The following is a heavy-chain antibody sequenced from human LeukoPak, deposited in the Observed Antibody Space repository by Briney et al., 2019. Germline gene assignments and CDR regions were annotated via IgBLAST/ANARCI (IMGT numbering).Heavy chain of an antibody. Sequence: GGSLRLSCAASGFTFSSYWMHWVRQAPGKGLVWVSRVNSDGTGTTYADSVEGRFTISRDNAKNTVYLQMNSLRAEDTAIYYCIRTLIVATSPYMDVWGKGTTVSVFS. CDR3: IRTLIVATSPYMDV. J-gene: IGHJ6*03. D-gene: IGHD5-12*01. CDR1: GFTFSSYW. V-gene: IGHV3-74*01. CDR2: VNSDGTGT.